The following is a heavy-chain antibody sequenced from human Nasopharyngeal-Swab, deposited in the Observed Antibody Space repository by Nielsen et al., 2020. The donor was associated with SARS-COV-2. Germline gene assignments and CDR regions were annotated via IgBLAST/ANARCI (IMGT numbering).Heavy chain of an antibody. CDR2: MNPNSGNA. J-gene: IGHJ4*02. Sequence: ASVKVSCKASGYTFTSYDINWVRQATGQRLVWMGWMNPNSGNAGYAQKFQGRVTMTRDTSISTAYMELSSLTSEDTAVYYCARSSPAFGYWGQGTLVTVSS. CDR1: GYTFTSYD. D-gene: IGHD2-2*01. V-gene: IGHV1-8*01. CDR3: ARSSPAFGY.